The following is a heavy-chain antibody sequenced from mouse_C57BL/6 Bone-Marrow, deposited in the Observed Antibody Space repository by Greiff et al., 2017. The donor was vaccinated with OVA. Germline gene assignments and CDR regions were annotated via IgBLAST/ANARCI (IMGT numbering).Heavy chain of an antibody. D-gene: IGHD1-1*01. CDR1: GYAFSSSW. CDR2: IYPGDGDT. V-gene: IGHV1-82*01. Sequence: QVQLQQSGPELVKPGASVKISCKASGYAFSSSWMNWVKQRPGKGLEWIGRIYPGDGDTNYNGKFKGKATLTADKSSSTAYMQLSSLTSEDSAVYFCARSDDGSSYDYWGQGTTLTVSS. CDR3: ARSDDGSSYDY. J-gene: IGHJ2*01.